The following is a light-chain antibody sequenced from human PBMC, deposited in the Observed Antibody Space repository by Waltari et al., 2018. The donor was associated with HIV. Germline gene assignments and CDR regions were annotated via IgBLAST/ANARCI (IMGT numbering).Light chain of an antibody. CDR1: QTLRHNNGHNH. J-gene: IGKJ2*01. CDR2: LCS. V-gene: IGKV2-28*01. Sequence: VLTQSPLSLSVTPGEPASIACRSRQTLRHNNGHNHLDWYLQKPGQSPTLLIYLCSTRASGVPDRFSGSGSGSAFTLKISRVEAEDVGTYYCMQALHTPYTFGLGTTLEI. CDR3: MQALHTPYT.